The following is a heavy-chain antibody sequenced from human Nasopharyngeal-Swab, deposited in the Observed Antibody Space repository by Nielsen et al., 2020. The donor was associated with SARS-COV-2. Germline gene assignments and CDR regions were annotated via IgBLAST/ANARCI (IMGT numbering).Heavy chain of an antibody. CDR2: IHYTGNT. V-gene: IGHV4-31*03. CDR3: AREVIEQAVSDAFDF. CDR1: GGSISSGGYF. Sequence: TLPLTCTVSGGSISSGGYFWSWIRQHPGKGLEWIGYIHYTGNTYYNPSLESRLTISLDTSQNQFSLRLSSVTAADTAVYYCAREVIEQAVSDAFDFWGQGTMVTVSS. D-gene: IGHD3-16*02. J-gene: IGHJ3*01.